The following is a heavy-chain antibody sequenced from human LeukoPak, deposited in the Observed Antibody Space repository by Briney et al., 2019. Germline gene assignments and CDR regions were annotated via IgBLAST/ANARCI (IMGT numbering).Heavy chain of an antibody. J-gene: IGHJ3*02. CDR2: INAGNGNT. V-gene: IGHV1-3*01. D-gene: IGHD2-2*01. CDR3: ARDWPGAVVPAAGGDASDI. CDR1: GYTFTSYA. Sequence: ASVKVSCKASGYTFTSYAMHWVRQAPGQRLEWMGWINAGNGNTKYSQKFQGRVTITRDTSASTAYMELSSLRSEDTAVYYCARDWPGAVVPAAGGDASDIWGQGTMVTVSS.